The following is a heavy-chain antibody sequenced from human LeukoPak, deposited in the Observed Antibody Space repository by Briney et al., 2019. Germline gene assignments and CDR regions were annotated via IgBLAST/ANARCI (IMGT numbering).Heavy chain of an antibody. D-gene: IGHD6-13*01. V-gene: IGHV3-48*01. CDR3: ARDLRGSSWYAGRGNWFDP. Sequence: PGGSLRLSCAASGFTFSSYDMNWVRQAPGKGLEWVSYISSSGSNIYYADSVKGRFTISRDNSKNSLYLQMNSLRAEDTAVYYCARDLRGSSWYAGRGNWFDPWGQGTLVTVSS. J-gene: IGHJ5*02. CDR2: ISSSGSNI. CDR1: GFTFSSYD.